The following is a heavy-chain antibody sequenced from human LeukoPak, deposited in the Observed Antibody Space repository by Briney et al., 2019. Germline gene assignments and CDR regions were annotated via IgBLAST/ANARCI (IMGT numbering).Heavy chain of an antibody. CDR1: GGSISSYY. V-gene: IGHV4-39*02. D-gene: IGHD6-19*01. Sequence: SETLSLTCTVSGGSISSYYWGRIRQPPGKGLEWIGSIYYSGSTYYNPSLKSRVTISVDTSKNQFSLKLSSVTAADTAVYYCARDKEEQWRDPPGFFDPWGQGTLVTVSS. CDR2: IYYSGST. J-gene: IGHJ5*02. CDR3: ARDKEEQWRDPPGFFDP.